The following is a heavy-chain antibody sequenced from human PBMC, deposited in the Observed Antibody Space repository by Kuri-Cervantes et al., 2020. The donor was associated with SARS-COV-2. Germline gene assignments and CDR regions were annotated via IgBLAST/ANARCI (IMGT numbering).Heavy chain of an antibody. CDR2: IRYDGSNK. CDR1: GFTFSSYG. CDR3: ARDLRETANPRWGWDYYYYYGMDV. Sequence: GESLKISCAASGFTFSSYGMHWVRQAPGKGLEWVAFIRYDGSNKYYADSVKGRFTISRDNSKNTLYLQMNSLRAEDTAVYYCARDLRETANPRWGWDYYYYYGMDVWGQGTTVTVSS. V-gene: IGHV3-30*02. D-gene: IGHD5-18*01. J-gene: IGHJ6*02.